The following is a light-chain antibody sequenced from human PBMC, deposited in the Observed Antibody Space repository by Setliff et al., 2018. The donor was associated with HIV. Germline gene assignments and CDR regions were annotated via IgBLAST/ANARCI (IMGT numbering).Light chain of an antibody. Sequence: QSVLTQPASVSGSPGQSITISCTGTSDDVGRYDYVSWYQQQSGKAPKLMIYDVTKRPSGVSNRFSGPKSGNTASLIISGLQAEDESDYYCSSYTRTSSLVMFGGGTKVTVL. CDR1: SDDVGRYDY. CDR2: DVT. V-gene: IGLV2-14*03. CDR3: SSYTRTSSLVM. J-gene: IGLJ3*02.